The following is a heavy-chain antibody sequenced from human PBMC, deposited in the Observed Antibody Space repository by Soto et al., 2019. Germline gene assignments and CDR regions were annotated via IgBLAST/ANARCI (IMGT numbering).Heavy chain of an antibody. CDR1: GGTFSSYA. D-gene: IGHD3-3*01. V-gene: IGHV1-69*13. CDR3: ANTMYYDFWSGYFPSYYYGMDV. CDR2: IIPIFGTA. Sequence: WASVKVSCKASGGTFSSYAISWVRQAPGQGLEWMGGIIPIFGTANYAQKFQGRVTITADESTSTAYMELSSLRSEDTAVYYCANTMYYDFWSGYFPSYYYGMDVWGQGTTVTVSS. J-gene: IGHJ6*02.